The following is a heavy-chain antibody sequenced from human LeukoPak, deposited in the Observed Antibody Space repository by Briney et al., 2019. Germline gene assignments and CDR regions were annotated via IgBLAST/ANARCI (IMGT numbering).Heavy chain of an antibody. CDR1: GFTFSSYW. Sequence: QPGGSLRLSCAASGFTFSSYWMHWVRQAPGKGLVWVSHINKDGSSTSYADSVKGRFTISRDNSMNTVFLQISSLRAEDTAVYYCAKRDRPCSGDCSAPYYFDYWGQGAQVTVSS. D-gene: IGHD2-21*02. CDR2: INKDGSST. J-gene: IGHJ4*02. V-gene: IGHV3-74*01. CDR3: AKRDRPCSGDCSAPYYFDY.